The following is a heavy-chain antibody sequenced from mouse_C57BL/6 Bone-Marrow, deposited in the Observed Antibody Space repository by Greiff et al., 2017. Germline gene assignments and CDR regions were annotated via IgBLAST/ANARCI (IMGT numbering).Heavy chain of an antibody. CDR2: INSDGGST. J-gene: IGHJ4*01. Sequence: EVKVVESGGGLVQPGESLKLSCESNEYEFPSHDMSWVRKTPEKRLELVAAINSDGGSTYYPDTMERRFIISRDNTKKTLYLQMSSLRSEDTALYYCASPNPYYYAMDYWGQGTSVTVSS. V-gene: IGHV5-2*01. CDR3: ASPNPYYYAMDY. CDR1: EYEFPSHD. D-gene: IGHD6-1*01.